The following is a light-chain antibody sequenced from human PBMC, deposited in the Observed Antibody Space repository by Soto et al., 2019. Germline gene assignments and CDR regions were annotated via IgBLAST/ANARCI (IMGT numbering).Light chain of an antibody. CDR2: MND. Sequence: QSVLTQPPSASGNPGQRLTISCSGSTSNILRNYVYWYRQFPGTAPRLLIYMNDQRPSVVPDRFSGSKSGTSASLAISGLRSEDEADYYCASWDDSLSGYVFGTGTKLTVL. CDR1: TSNILRNY. CDR3: ASWDDSLSGYV. J-gene: IGLJ1*01. V-gene: IGLV1-47*01.